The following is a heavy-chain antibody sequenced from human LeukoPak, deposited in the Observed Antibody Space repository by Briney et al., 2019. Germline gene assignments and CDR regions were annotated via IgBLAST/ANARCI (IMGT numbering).Heavy chain of an antibody. D-gene: IGHD6-13*01. CDR1: GGSISSYY. J-gene: IGHJ6*02. CDR3: ARDQGSSWYGVGEYYYYGMDV. V-gene: IGHV4-4*07. CDR2: IYTSGST. Sequence: SETLSLTCTVSGGSISSYYWSWIRQPAGKGLEWIGRIYTSGSTNYNPSLKSRVTMSVDTSKNQFSLKLSSVTAADTAVYYCARDQGSSWYGVGEYYYYGMDVWGQGTTVTVSS.